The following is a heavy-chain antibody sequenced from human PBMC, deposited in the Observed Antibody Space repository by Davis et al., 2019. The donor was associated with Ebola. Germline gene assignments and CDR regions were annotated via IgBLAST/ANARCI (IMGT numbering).Heavy chain of an antibody. V-gene: IGHV4-30-4*08. Sequence: PSETLSLTCTVSGGSISSSSYYWGWIRQPPGKGLEWIGYIYYSGSTYYNPSLKSRVTISVDTSKNQFSLKLSSVTAADTAVYYCARLIAAAGRRVWFDYWGQGTLVTVSS. CDR2: IYYSGST. J-gene: IGHJ4*02. CDR1: GGSISSSSYY. D-gene: IGHD6-13*01. CDR3: ARLIAAAGRRVWFDY.